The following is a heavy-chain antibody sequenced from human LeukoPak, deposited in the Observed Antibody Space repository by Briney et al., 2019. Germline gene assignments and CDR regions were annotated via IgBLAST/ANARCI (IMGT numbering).Heavy chain of an antibody. Sequence: PSETLSLTYTVSGGSISSSSYYWGWIRQPPGKGLEWIGSIYYSGSTYYNPSLKSRVTISVDTSKNQFSLKLSSVTAADTAVYYCARHVSRIAARPRWFDPWGQGTLVTVSS. J-gene: IGHJ5*02. CDR1: GGSISSSSYY. CDR2: IYYSGST. V-gene: IGHV4-39*01. D-gene: IGHD6-6*01. CDR3: ARHVSRIAARPRWFDP.